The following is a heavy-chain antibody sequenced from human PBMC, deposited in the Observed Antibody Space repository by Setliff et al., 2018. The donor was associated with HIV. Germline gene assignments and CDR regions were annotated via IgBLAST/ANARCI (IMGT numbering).Heavy chain of an antibody. V-gene: IGHV1-2*06. Sequence: GASVKVSCKASGYSFTGYYVNWVRQAPGQGLEWMGRINPKSGATNLAQKFQGGVTLTRDTSVTTVYMELTSLRSDDTAVYYCARKDGVGYCDSNSCYGIGPIDSWGQGSLVTVSS. CDR3: ARKDGVGYCDSNSCYGIGPIDS. CDR2: INPKSGAT. J-gene: IGHJ4*02. D-gene: IGHD2-2*01. CDR1: GYSFTGYY.